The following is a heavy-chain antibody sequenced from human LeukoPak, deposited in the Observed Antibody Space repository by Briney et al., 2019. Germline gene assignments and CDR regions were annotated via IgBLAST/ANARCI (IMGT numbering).Heavy chain of an antibody. CDR2: INPNSGGT. D-gene: IGHD2-2*01. J-gene: IGHJ5*02. V-gene: IGHV1-2*04. CDR3: ARDSVVPAANLWFDP. Sequence: ASVKVSCKASGYTFTGYYMHWVRQAPGQGLEWMGWINPNSGGTNYAQKFQGWVTMTRDTSISTAYMELSRLRSEDTAVYYCARDSVVPAANLWFDPWGQGTLVTVSS. CDR1: GYTFTGYY.